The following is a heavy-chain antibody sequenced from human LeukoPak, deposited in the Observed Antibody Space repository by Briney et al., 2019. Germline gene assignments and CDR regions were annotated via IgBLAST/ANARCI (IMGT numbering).Heavy chain of an antibody. Sequence: GGSLKLSCAASGFTFSSYAMHWVRQAPGKGLEWVAFIRYDGSNKYYADSVKGRFTISRDNSKNTLYLQMNSLRPEDTAVYYCAKDRGVISDYWGQGTLVTVSS. D-gene: IGHD3-10*01. CDR3: AKDRGVISDY. CDR1: GFTFSSYA. J-gene: IGHJ4*02. CDR2: IRYDGSNK. V-gene: IGHV3-30*02.